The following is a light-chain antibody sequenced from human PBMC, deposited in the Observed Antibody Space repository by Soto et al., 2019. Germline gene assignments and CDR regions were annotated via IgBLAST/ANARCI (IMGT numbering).Light chain of an antibody. CDR2: GAS. J-gene: IGKJ1*01. V-gene: IGKV3-20*01. Sequence: EIVLTQSPGTLSLSPGERATLSCRASQSVSSSYLAWYQQKPGPAPRLLIYGASSRATGIPDRFSGSGSGTDFTLTISRLEPEDFAVYYWQQYGSSTKTFGQGTKVEIK. CDR3: QQYGSSTKT. CDR1: QSVSSSY.